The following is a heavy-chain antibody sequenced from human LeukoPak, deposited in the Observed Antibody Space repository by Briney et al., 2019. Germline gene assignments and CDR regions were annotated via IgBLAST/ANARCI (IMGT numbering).Heavy chain of an antibody. CDR2: IYYSGST. J-gene: IGHJ6*02. CDR3: ARDLGITMVRGVRPDYGMDV. Sequence: SETLSLTCTVSGGSISSGDYYWSWIRQPPGKGLEWIGYIYYSGSTYYNPSLKSRVTISVDTSKNQFSLKLSSVTAADTAVYYCARDLGITMVRGVRPDYGMDVWGQGTTVTVSS. V-gene: IGHV4-30-4*01. CDR1: GGSISSGDYY. D-gene: IGHD3-10*01.